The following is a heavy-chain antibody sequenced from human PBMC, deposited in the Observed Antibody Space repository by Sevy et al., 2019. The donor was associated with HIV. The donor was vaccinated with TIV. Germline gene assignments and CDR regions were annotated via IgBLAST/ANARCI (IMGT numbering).Heavy chain of an antibody. Sequence: ASVKASCKVSGYTLTELSMHWVRQAPGKGLEWVGTFDPEDGKRIYAQKFKGRLTMTEDTSTETAYMELNSLRSDDTAVHYCATTKDYYDSSGYPFDYWGQGTQVTVSS. J-gene: IGHJ4*02. V-gene: IGHV1-24*01. D-gene: IGHD3-22*01. CDR1: GYTLTELS. CDR3: ATTKDYYDSSGYPFDY. CDR2: FDPEDGKR.